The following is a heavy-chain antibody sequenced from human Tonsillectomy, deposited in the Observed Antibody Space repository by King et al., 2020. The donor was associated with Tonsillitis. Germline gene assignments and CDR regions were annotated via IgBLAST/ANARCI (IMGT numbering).Heavy chain of an antibody. CDR3: AIHVGTSSYWCYYGMDV. CDR2: IYYSGTT. V-gene: IGHV4-39*01. CDR1: GDSISRSNYY. Sequence: QLQESGPGLVKPSETLSLTCSVSGDSISRSNYYWGWIRQPPGKGLEWIGSIYYSGTTYYNPSLTSRVTISVDTSKNQFSLKLSSVTAADTAVYYCAIHVGTSSYWCYYGMDVWGQGTTVTVSS. J-gene: IGHJ6*02. D-gene: IGHD2-8*02.